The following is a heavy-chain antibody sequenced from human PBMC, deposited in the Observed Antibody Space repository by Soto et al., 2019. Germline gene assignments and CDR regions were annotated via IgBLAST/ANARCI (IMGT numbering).Heavy chain of an antibody. Sequence: EVQLVESGGGLVQPGGSLRLSCAASGFTFSSYWMHWVRQAPGKGLVWVSRINSDGIGTSYADSVKGRFSISRDNAKNTLNLQMNSLRAEDTAVYYCARDQIAVAGNHYYYYNGMDVWGQGTTVTVSS. CDR3: ARDQIAVAGNHYYYYNGMDV. D-gene: IGHD6-19*01. V-gene: IGHV3-74*01. CDR2: INSDGIGT. J-gene: IGHJ6*02. CDR1: GFTFSSYW.